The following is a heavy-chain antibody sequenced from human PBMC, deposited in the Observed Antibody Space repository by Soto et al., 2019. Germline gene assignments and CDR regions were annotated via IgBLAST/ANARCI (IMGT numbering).Heavy chain of an antibody. J-gene: IGHJ6*03. CDR3: AKQVVGATPYYYYMDV. CDR1: GFTFSSYA. CDR2: ISGSGGST. Sequence: GGSLRLSCAASGFTFSSYAMSWVRQAPGKGLEWVSAISGSGGSTYYADSVKGRFTISRDNSKNTLYLQMNSLRAEDTAVYYCAKQVVGATPYYYYMDVWGKGTTVTVSS. D-gene: IGHD1-26*01. V-gene: IGHV3-23*01.